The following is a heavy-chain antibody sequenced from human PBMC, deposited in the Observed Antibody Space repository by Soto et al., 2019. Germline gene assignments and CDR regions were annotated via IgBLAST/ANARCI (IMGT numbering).Heavy chain of an antibody. CDR3: ASGQQLVRHY. J-gene: IGHJ4*02. V-gene: IGHV4-30-2*01. CDR1: GGSISSGGYS. CDR2: IYHSGST. D-gene: IGHD6-13*01. Sequence: QLQLQESGSGLVKPSQTLSLTCAVSGGSISSGGYSWSWIRQPPGKGLEWIGYIYHSGSTYYNPSLKSRVTISVDRSKNQFSLKLSSVTAGDTAVYYCASGQQLVRHYWGQGTLVTVSS.